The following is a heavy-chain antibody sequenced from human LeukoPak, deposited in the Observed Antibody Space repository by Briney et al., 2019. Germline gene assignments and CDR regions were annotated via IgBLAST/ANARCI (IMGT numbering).Heavy chain of an antibody. Sequence: SETLSFTGAGSGDTISSGDYSWSWIRQPSGKGLEWIGYIFHSGPSYYNPSLKSRATVSVDKSKNQFSLRLTSVTAADTAVYYCARELWFVNAPGSWLDPWGQGTLVTVSS. CDR2: IFHSGPS. D-gene: IGHD3-10*01. J-gene: IGHJ5*02. V-gene: IGHV4-30-2*01. CDR1: GDTISSGDYS. CDR3: ARELWFVNAPGSWLDP.